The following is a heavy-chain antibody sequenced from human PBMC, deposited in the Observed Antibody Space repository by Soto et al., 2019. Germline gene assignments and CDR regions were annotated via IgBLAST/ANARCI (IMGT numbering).Heavy chain of an antibody. Sequence: GGSLRLSCAASGFTFRNYGMNWVRQAPGKGLEWVGRIKSKFDGETIDYAAPVKGRFTISRDDSKNIVYLQMNSLNTEDTAVYYCATGLLRYYAYWGHGTLVTVSS. CDR2: IKSKFDGETI. V-gene: IGHV3-15*01. CDR3: ATGLLRYYAY. D-gene: IGHD3-9*01. J-gene: IGHJ4*01. CDR1: GFTFRNYG.